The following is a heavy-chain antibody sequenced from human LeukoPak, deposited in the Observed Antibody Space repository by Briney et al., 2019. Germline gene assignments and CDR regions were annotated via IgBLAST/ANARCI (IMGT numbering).Heavy chain of an antibody. CDR1: GFTFSSYA. D-gene: IGHD3-10*01. CDR3: ARGGHRQKEF. CDR2: IKPDGSDR. V-gene: IGHV3-7*01. Sequence: GESLRLSCAASGFTFSSYAMSWVRQSPGKGLEWVAIIKPDGSDRYSVDSEKGRFTVSRDNAKNSLYLQMSSLRAEDTAVYYCARGGHRQKEFWGQGTLVTVSS. J-gene: IGHJ4*02.